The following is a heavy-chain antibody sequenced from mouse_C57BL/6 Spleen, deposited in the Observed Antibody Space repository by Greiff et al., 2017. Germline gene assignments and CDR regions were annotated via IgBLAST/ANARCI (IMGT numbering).Heavy chain of an antibody. Sequence: EVKLQESGGGLVKPGGSLKLSCAASGFTFSDYGMHWVRQAPEKGLEWVAYISSGSSTIYYADTVKGRFTISRDNAKNTLFLQMTSLRSEDTAMYYCARSYGSSPAWFAYWGQGTLVTVSA. J-gene: IGHJ3*01. D-gene: IGHD1-1*01. CDR3: ARSYGSSPAWFAY. CDR1: GFTFSDYG. CDR2: ISSGSSTI. V-gene: IGHV5-17*01.